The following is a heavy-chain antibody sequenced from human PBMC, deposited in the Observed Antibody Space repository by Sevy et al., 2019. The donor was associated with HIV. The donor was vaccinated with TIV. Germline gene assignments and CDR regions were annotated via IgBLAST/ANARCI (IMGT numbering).Heavy chain of an antibody. D-gene: IGHD3-10*01. J-gene: IGHJ1*01. CDR1: GFTFSAYA. CDR3: ATLRGGLYGSGYFQN. V-gene: IGHV3-23*01. CDR2: ISSSGGST. Sequence: GGSLRLSCAASGFTFSAYAMSWVRQAPGKGLEWVSCISSSGGSTYYADSVKGRFSICRDTSKNTLYLQMNSLRAEDTAVYYCATLRGGLYGSGYFQNWGQGTQVTVSS.